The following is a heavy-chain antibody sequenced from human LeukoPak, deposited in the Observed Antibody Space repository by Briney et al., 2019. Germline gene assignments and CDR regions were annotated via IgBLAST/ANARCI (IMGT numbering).Heavy chain of an antibody. CDR3: AKESSSMVNLYFDY. CDR1: GFTFSSYA. Sequence: PGGSLRLSCAASGFTFSSYAMGWVRQAPGKRLEWVSAISGSGGSTYYADSVKGRFTISRDNSKNTLYLQMNSLRAEDTAVYYCAKESSSMVNLYFDYWGQGTLVTVSS. J-gene: IGHJ4*02. D-gene: IGHD3-10*01. CDR2: ISGSGGST. V-gene: IGHV3-23*01.